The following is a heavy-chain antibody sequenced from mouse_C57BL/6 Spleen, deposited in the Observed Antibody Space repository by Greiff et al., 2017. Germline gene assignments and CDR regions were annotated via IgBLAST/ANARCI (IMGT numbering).Heavy chain of an antibody. V-gene: IGHV2-3*01. Sequence: VKLMESGPGLVAPSQSLSITCTVSGFSLTSYGVSWVRQPPGKGLEWLGVIWGDGSTNYHSALISRLSISKNNSKSQVFLKLNSLQTDDTATYYCAKGATMFTTGYYYAMDYWGQGTSVTVSS. D-gene: IGHD2-2*01. CDR2: IWGDGST. J-gene: IGHJ4*01. CDR1: GFSLTSYG. CDR3: AKGATMFTTGYYYAMDY.